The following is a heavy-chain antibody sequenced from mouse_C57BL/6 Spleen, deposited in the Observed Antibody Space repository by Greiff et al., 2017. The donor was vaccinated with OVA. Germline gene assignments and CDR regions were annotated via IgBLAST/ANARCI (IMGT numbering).Heavy chain of an antibody. J-gene: IGHJ3*01. V-gene: IGHV14-4*01. Sequence: VQLQQSGAELVRPGASVKLSCTASGFNIKDDYMHWVKQRPEQGLEWIGWIDPENGDTEYASKFQGKATITADTSSKTAYLQLSSLTSEDTAVYYCTTDYYGSSYLAYWGQGTLVTVSA. CDR3: TTDYYGSSYLAY. CDR1: GFNIKDDY. CDR2: IDPENGDT. D-gene: IGHD1-1*01.